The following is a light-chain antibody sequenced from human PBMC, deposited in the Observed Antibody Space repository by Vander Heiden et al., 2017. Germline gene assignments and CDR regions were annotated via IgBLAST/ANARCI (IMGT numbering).Light chain of an antibody. CDR1: QSISSY. J-gene: IGKJ1*01. CDR2: AAS. CDR3: QQSYSTLTWT. V-gene: IGKV1-39*01. Sequence: PSSLSASVGDRVTITCRASQSISSYLNWYQQKPGKAPKLLIYAASSLQSGVPSRFSGSGSGTDFTLTISSLQPEDFATYYCQQSYSTLTWTFGEGTKVEIK.